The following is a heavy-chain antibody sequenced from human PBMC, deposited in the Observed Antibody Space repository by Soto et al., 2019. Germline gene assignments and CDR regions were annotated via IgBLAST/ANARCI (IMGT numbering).Heavy chain of an antibody. CDR2: MNPNSGNT. V-gene: IGHV1-8*01. J-gene: IGHJ6*02. D-gene: IGHD3-10*01. CDR1: GYTFTSYD. Sequence: ASVKVSCKASGYTFTSYDINWVRQATGQGLEWMGWMNPNSGNTGYAQKFQGRVTITRDTSASTAYMELSSLRSEDTAVYYCARAVARGVKTIYYYYGMDVWGQGTTVTVSS. CDR3: ARAVARGVKTIYYYYGMDV.